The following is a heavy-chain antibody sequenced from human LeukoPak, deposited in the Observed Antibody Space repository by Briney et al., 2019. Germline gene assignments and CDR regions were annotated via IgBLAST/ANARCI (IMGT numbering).Heavy chain of an antibody. CDR1: GYTFTGYY. J-gene: IGHJ4*02. D-gene: IGHD6-19*01. CDR3: ARASTDSSGWYSY. V-gene: IGHV1-2*02. CDR2: TKPNSGGT. Sequence: GGSVKVSCKASGYTFTGYYMHWVRQAPRQGLDWMGWTKPNSGGTNYAQKFQGRVTMTRDTSISTAYMELSRLRSDDTAVYYCARASTDSSGWYSYWGQGTLVTVSS.